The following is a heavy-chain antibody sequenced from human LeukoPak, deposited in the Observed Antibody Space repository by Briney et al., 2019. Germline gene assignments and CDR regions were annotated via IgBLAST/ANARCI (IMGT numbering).Heavy chain of an antibody. CDR2: IYYSGST. D-gene: IGHD4-17*01. V-gene: IGHV4-59*01. CDR3: ARADGGDSIDY. CDR1: GGSISSYY. J-gene: IGHJ4*02. Sequence: SETLSLTCTVSGGSISSYYWSWIRQPPGKGLEWIGHIYYSGSTNYNPSLKSRLTISVDTSKNQFSLKLSSVSAADTAVYYCARADGGDSIDYWGQGTLVAVSS.